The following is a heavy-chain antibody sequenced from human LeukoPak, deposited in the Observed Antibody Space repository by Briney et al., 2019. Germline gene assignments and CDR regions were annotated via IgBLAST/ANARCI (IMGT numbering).Heavy chain of an antibody. D-gene: IGHD2-8*02. CDR1: GFTFSSYG. CDR2: ISGSGDST. J-gene: IGHJ4*02. V-gene: IGHV3-23*01. CDR3: ATYRQVLLPFES. Sequence: GGTLRLSCAASGFTFSSYGMNWVRQAPGKGLEWVSGISGSGDSTYYADSVRGRFTISRDNSKNTLYLQMNSLRAEDTALYYCATYRQVLLPFESWGQGTLVTVSS.